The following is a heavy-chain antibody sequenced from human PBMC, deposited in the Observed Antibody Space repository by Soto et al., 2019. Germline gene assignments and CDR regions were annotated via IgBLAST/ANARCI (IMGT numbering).Heavy chain of an antibody. V-gene: IGHV3-30-3*01. CDR3: ARDPQGSYCYIDY. CDR2: ISKDGNSK. D-gene: IGHD3-10*01. J-gene: IGHJ4*02. CDR1: GFTFSSYA. Sequence: PGGSLRLSCAASGFTFSSYAIHWVRQAPGKGLEWVTIISKDGNSKHYADSVKGRFTISRDNSKNTLFLQMNSLRAEETAVYYCARDPQGSYCYIDYWGQGTPVTVSS.